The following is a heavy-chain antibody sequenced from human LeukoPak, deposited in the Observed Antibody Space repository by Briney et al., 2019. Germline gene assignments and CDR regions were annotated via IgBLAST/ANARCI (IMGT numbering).Heavy chain of an antibody. J-gene: IGHJ6*03. D-gene: IGHD3-22*01. CDR2: IFPSGGEI. CDR3: AKDGGNYYDTGGNYLMRSYMDV. CDR1: GFTFSTFA. V-gene: IGHV3-23*01. Sequence: GGSLRLSCAASGFTFSTFAMIWVRQPPGKGLEWVSSIFPSGGEIHYADSVRGRFTISRDNSKSTLSLQMNSLRAEDTAVYYCAKDGGNYYDTGGNYLMRSYMDVWGKGTTVTVSS.